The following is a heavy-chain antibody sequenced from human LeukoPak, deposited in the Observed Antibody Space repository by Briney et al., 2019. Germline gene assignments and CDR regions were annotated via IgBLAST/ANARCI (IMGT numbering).Heavy chain of an antibody. D-gene: IGHD1-14*01. CDR2: IYSGGST. Sequence: GGSLRLSCAASGFTVSSNYMSWVRQAPGKGLEWVSVIYSGGSTYYADSVKGRFTISRDNSKNTLYLQMNSLRAEDTAVYYCARAETDLTSGFDYWGQGTLVTVSS. V-gene: IGHV3-53*01. J-gene: IGHJ4*02. CDR1: GFTVSSNY. CDR3: ARAETDLTSGFDY.